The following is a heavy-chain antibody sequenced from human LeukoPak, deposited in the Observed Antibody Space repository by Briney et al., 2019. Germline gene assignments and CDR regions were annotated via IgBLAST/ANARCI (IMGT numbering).Heavy chain of an antibody. J-gene: IGHJ4*02. CDR1: GYTFSSYY. V-gene: IGHV1-46*01. D-gene: IGHD3-22*01. CDR3: ARAPYYDSSGSQFDY. CDR2: INPSGGST. Sequence: GASVKVSCKVSGYTFSSYYIHWVRQAPGQGLEWMGIINPSGGSTTYAQKFQGRVTMTRDTSTSTVYMELSSLRSEDTAVYYCARAPYYDSSGSQFDYWGQGTLVTVSS.